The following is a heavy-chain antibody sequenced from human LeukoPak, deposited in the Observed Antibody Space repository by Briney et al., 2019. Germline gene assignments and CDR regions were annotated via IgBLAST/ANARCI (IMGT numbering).Heavy chain of an antibody. Sequence: PGGALRLSCSASGFTSISDWMSWVRQAPGEGLEWVANIKQDGSEKYYVDSVKGRFNMSRDNAKNSLYLQMNSLRAEDTAVYYCAKDRNGWPTNFDSWGQGTLVTVSA. V-gene: IGHV3-7*01. CDR2: IKQDGSEK. D-gene: IGHD6-19*01. CDR3: AKDRNGWPTNFDS. CDR1: GFTSISDW. J-gene: IGHJ4*02.